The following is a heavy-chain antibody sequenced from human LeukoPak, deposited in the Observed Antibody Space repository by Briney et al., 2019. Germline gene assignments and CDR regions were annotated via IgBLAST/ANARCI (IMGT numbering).Heavy chain of an antibody. J-gene: IGHJ4*02. Sequence: AGTKSLTSAGCGGCISSSNWWGRGRPAPGEGLEGVGEIHHTGRTNYNPSLTSRVTISVDKSKNQFSLKLSSVTAADTAVYYCASKVVSPPNYFENWGQGTLVTASS. CDR3: ASKVVSPPNYFEN. CDR1: GGCISSSNW. V-gene: IGHV4-4*02. D-gene: IGHD3-16*02. CDR2: IHHTGRT.